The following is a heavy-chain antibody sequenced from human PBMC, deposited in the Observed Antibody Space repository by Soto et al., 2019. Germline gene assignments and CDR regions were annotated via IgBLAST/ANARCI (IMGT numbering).Heavy chain of an antibody. CDR2: ISYDGSNY. V-gene: IGHV3-30*18. J-gene: IGHJ6*02. CDR3: AKGYSGTCGMDV. D-gene: IGHD5-12*01. Sequence: PGGSLRLSCAASGFTFRSYGMHWVRQAPGQGLEWVAIISYDGSNYYHADSVKGRFTISRDNSKTTLYLQMNSLRAEDTAVYYWAKGYSGTCGMDVWGQGTTVTVSS. CDR1: GFTFRSYG.